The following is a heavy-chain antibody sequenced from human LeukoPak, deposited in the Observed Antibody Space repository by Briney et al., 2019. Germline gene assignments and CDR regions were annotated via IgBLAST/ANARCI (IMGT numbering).Heavy chain of an antibody. CDR3: AKVSQLWFAPFDY. J-gene: IGHJ4*02. V-gene: IGHV3-23*01. CDR2: ISGSGGST. Sequence: GGSLRLSCAASGFTFSSYAMSWVRQAPGKGLEWVSAISGSGGSTYYADSVKGRFTIPRDNSKNTLYLQMNSLRAEDTAVYYCAKVSQLWFAPFDYWGQGTLVTVSS. CDR1: GFTFSSYA. D-gene: IGHD5-18*01.